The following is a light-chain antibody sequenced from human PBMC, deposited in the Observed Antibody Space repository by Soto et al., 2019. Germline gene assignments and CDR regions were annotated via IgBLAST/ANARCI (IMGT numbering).Light chain of an antibody. CDR1: QSITDW. J-gene: IGKJ1*01. V-gene: IGKV1-5*03. CDR2: KAS. Sequence: DIQMTQSPSTLSASVGDRVTITCRASQSITDWLAWYQQKPGKAPKFLIYKASNLEGGVPSRFSGSGAGTEFPLTISRVQPDDFATYYCQYWDDYSWTFGQGTKLEIK. CDR3: QYWDDYSWT.